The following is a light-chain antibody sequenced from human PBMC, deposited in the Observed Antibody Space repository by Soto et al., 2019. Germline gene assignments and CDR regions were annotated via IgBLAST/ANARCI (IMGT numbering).Light chain of an antibody. Sequence: EIVLTRSPGTLSLSPGERATLSCRASQSVINSYLAWYQQKSGQAPRLLMYDASDRATGIPDRFSGSGSGTDFTLTISRLEPEDFAVYYCQQYGSSTWTFGQGTKVEIK. CDR1: QSVINSY. CDR2: DAS. CDR3: QQYGSSTWT. V-gene: IGKV3-20*01. J-gene: IGKJ1*01.